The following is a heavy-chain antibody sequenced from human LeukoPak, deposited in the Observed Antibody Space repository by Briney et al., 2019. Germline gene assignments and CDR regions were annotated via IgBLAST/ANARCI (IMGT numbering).Heavy chain of an antibody. V-gene: IGHV4-39*01. CDR3: ARHYCTGGSCYRSDY. Sequence: KPSETLSLTCTVSGGSISSSSYYWGWIRQPPGKGLEGIGSIYYSGSTYYNPSLKSRVTISVDTSKNQFSLKLTSVTAADTAVYYCARHYCTGGSCYRSDYWGQGTLVTVSS. D-gene: IGHD2-15*01. CDR1: GGSISSSSYY. CDR2: IYYSGST. J-gene: IGHJ4*02.